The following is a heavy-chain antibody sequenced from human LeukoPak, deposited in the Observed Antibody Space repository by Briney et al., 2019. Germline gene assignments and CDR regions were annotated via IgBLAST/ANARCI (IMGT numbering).Heavy chain of an antibody. J-gene: IGHJ5*02. Sequence: PSETLSLTXAVSGYSISSGYYWGWIRQPPGKGLEWIGSIYHSGSTYYNPSLNSRVTISVDTSKNQFSLKLSSVTAADTAVYYCARPRYYYDSSGYYFNWFDPWGQGTLVTVSS. CDR1: GYSISSGYY. D-gene: IGHD3-22*01. CDR2: IYHSGST. CDR3: ARPRYYYDSSGYYFNWFDP. V-gene: IGHV4-38-2*01.